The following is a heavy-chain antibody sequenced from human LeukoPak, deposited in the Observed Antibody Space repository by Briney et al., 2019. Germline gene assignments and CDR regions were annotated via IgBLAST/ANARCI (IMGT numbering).Heavy chain of an antibody. V-gene: IGHV3-74*01. CDR3: ASVGGRSSIGGDY. CDR2: IKSDGSTT. CDR1: GFSFSSYW. J-gene: IGHJ4*02. Sequence: PGGSLRLSCAASGFSFSSYWMHWVRQAPGTGLVWVSRIKSDGSTTNYADFVKGRFTISRDNAKNTLYLQMNSLRAEDTAVYYCASVGGRSSIGGDYWGQGTLVTVSS. D-gene: IGHD3-10*01.